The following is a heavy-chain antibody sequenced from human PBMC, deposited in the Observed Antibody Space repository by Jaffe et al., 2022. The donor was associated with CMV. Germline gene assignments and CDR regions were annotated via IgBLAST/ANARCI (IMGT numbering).Heavy chain of an antibody. J-gene: IGHJ3*02. D-gene: IGHD6-19*01. CDR2: LTGSGDNT. Sequence: EVQLVESGGGLVQPGGSLRLSCVASGFTFSSYGMTWVRQAPGKGLEWVSALTGSGDNTYYADSVKGRFTISRDNSKNTLYLQMSGLRAEDTAVFYCAKSQIVVAGFGPFDIWGLGTLVTVSS. V-gene: IGHV3-23*04. CDR3: AKSQIVVAGFGPFDI. CDR1: GFTFSSYG.